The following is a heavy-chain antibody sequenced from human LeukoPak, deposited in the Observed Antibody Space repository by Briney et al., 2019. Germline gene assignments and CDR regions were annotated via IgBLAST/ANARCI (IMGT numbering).Heavy chain of an antibody. D-gene: IGHD2-2*01. CDR1: GFTFSSYW. Sequence: PGGSLRLSCAASGFTFSSYWMSWVRQAPGKGLEWVANIKQDGSEKYYVDSVKGRFTISRDNAKNTLYLQMNSLRAEDTAVYYCAREMDCSSTSCYAAGRYYYGMDVWGQGTTVTVSS. CDR3: AREMDCSSTSCYAAGRYYYGMDV. V-gene: IGHV3-7*01. J-gene: IGHJ6*02. CDR2: IKQDGSEK.